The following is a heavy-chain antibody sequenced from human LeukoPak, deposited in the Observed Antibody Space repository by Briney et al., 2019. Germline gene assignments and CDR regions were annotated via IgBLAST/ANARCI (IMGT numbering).Heavy chain of an antibody. V-gene: IGHV3-74*01. D-gene: IGHD2-21*02. J-gene: IGHJ2*01. CDR1: AFTFSSYW. Sequence: GGSLRLSCAASAFTFSSYWMHWVRQAPGKGLEWVSRIKGDGSSINYADSVEGRFTISRDNAKNTVYLQMNSLRAEDTAVYYCARIYCGGDCYSGSNWYFDLWGRGTLVTVSS. CDR2: IKGDGSSI. CDR3: ARIYCGGDCYSGSNWYFDL.